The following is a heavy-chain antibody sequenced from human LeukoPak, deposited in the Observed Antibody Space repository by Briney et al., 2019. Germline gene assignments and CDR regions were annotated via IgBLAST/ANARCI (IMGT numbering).Heavy chain of an antibody. Sequence: GESLEISCKGSGYIFTNYWIAWVRQMPGKGLEWMGINQPGDSDTRYSPSFRGQVIISADKSTTPSYLQWSSLKASDTAMYYCARHLTIFGVVRAFDTWGLGTMVTVSS. CDR3: ARHLTIFGVVRAFDT. V-gene: IGHV5-51*01. CDR2: NQPGDSDT. CDR1: GYIFTNYW. J-gene: IGHJ3*02. D-gene: IGHD3-3*01.